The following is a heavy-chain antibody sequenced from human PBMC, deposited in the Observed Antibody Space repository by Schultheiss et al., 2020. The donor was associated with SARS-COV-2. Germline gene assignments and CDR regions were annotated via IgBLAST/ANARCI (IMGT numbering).Heavy chain of an antibody. J-gene: IGHJ5*02. CDR1: GGSISSYY. CDR2: IYYSGST. V-gene: IGHV4-59*12. D-gene: IGHD3-22*01. Sequence: SQTLSLTCTVSGGSISSYYWSWIRQPAGKGLEWIGYIYYSGSTNYNPSLKSRVTISVDTSKNQFSLKLSSVTAADTAVYYCARDGGGYYDSSGYDRWGQGTLVTVSS. CDR3: ARDGGGYYDSSGYDR.